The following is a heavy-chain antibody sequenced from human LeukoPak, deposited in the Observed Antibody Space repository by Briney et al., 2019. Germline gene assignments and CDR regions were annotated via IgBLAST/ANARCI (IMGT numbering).Heavy chain of an antibody. V-gene: IGHV3-23*01. Sequence: GGSLRLSCAASGFTFSSYAMNWVRQAPGKGLEWVSGISDSGGTTYYADSVKGRFTVSRDNSKNTLYLQMNSLRADDTAVYYCAEDLSGPSYYFDYWGQGTLVAVSS. CDR2: ISDSGGTT. J-gene: IGHJ4*02. CDR1: GFTFSSYA. D-gene: IGHD3-9*01. CDR3: AEDLSGPSYYFDY.